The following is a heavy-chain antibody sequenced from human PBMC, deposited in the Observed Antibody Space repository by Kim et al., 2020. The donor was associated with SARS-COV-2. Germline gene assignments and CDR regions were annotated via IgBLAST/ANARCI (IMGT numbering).Heavy chain of an antibody. J-gene: IGHJ5*02. CDR2: IYYSGST. Sequence: SETLSLTCTVSGGSISSYYWSWIRQPPGKGLEWIGYIYYSGSTNYNPSLKSRVTISVDTSKNQFSRKLSSVTAADTAVYYCARGALEIFGVVGWFDPWGQGTLVTVSS. CDR1: GGSISSYY. D-gene: IGHD3-3*01. CDR3: ARGALEIFGVVGWFDP. V-gene: IGHV4-59*13.